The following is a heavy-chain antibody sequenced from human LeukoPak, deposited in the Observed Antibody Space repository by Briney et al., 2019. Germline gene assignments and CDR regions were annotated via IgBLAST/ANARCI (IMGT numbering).Heavy chain of an antibody. CDR3: AKARGTAHYFDY. Sequence: PGGSLRLSCAASGFTFSSYAMSWVRQAPGKGLEWVSAISGSGGSTYYADSVKGRFTISRDNTENTLYLQMNSLRAEDTAVYYCAKARGTAHYFDYWGQGTLVTVSS. V-gene: IGHV3-23*01. J-gene: IGHJ4*02. CDR1: GFTFSSYA. CDR2: ISGSGGST.